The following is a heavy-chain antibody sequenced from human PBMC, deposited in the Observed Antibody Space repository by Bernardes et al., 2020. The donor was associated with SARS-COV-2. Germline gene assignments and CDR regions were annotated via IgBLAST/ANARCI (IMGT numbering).Heavy chain of an antibody. J-gene: IGHJ3*02. Sequence: GGSLRLSCAASGFTFSNAWMSWVRQAPGKGLEWVGRIKSKTDGATTDYAAPVKGRFSISRDDSKNTVYLQMNSLKTEDTAVYYCTTDLFTMPNDFDIWGQGTMVTVSS. CDR3: TTDLFTMPNDFDI. CDR1: GFTFSNAW. D-gene: IGHD3-10*01. V-gene: IGHV3-15*01. CDR2: IKSKTDGATT.